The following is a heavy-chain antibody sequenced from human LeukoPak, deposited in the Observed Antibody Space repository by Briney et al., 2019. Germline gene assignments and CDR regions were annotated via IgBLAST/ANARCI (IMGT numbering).Heavy chain of an antibody. CDR1: GVSISNGGYY. Sequence: SQTLSLTCTVSGVSISNGGYYWSWIRQHPGKGLEWVGYIYDSGTTYYNPALQSRVTISVNTSDNQFSLKLRSLTAADTAVYYCARGGDRRGFDYWGQGTLVTVSS. V-gene: IGHV4-31*03. CDR3: ARGGDRRGFDY. CDR2: IYDSGTT. D-gene: IGHD1-14*01. J-gene: IGHJ4*02.